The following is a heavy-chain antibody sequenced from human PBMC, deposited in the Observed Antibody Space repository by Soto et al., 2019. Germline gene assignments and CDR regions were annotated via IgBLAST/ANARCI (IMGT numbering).Heavy chain of an antibody. CDR2: IGAGHGKT. V-gene: IGHV1-3*01. D-gene: IGHD3-22*01. CDR3: VRDYDFDSGVHLDF. Sequence: QVQLVQSGTEVKKPGASVKVSCKASGYRFTHYVIHWVRQAPGQRLEWMGWIGAGHGKTYYSQNFQGRVTITKGTFASTAYMELSSLISEDTAVYYCVRDYDFDSGVHLDFWGQGTLVTVSS. J-gene: IGHJ4*02. CDR1: GYRFTHYV.